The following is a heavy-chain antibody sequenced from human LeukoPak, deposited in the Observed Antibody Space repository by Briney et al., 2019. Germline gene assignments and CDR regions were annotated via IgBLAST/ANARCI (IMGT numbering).Heavy chain of an antibody. CDR1: GGSISSYC. Sequence: PSETLSLTCTVSGGSISSYCWSWIRQPPGKGLEWIGYIYYSGSTNYNPSLKSRVTISVDTSKNQFSPKLSSVTAADTAVYYCARRGPAAGADYWGQGTLVTVSS. D-gene: IGHD6-13*01. CDR2: IYYSGST. CDR3: ARRGPAAGADY. V-gene: IGHV4-59*12. J-gene: IGHJ4*02.